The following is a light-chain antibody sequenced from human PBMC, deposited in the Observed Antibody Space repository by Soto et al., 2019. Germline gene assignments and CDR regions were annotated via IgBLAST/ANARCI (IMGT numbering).Light chain of an antibody. V-gene: IGLV6-57*04. CDR2: ENN. Sequence: NFMLTQPHSVSESPGKTVTISCTRSSGSIASNYVQWYQQRPGSAPTTVIYENNQRPSGVPDRFSASKSGTSASLAISGLRSEDDADYYCAAWDDSLVVFGGGTKLTVL. J-gene: IGLJ2*01. CDR3: AAWDDSLVV. CDR1: SGSIASNY.